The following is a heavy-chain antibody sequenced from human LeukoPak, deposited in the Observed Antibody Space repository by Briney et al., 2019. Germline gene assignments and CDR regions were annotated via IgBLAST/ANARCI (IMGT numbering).Heavy chain of an antibody. J-gene: IGHJ6*02. V-gene: IGHV3-33*01. D-gene: IGHD6-13*01. CDR2: IWYDGSKK. CDR1: GFTFSTYG. Sequence: GWSLRLSCAASGFTFSTYGMHWVRQARGKGLEGVAVIWYDGSKKSYADSVRGRFTISRDNSKNTSYLQMSSLRAEDSAVYYCARDLAAAGNYGMDVWGQGTTVTVSS. CDR3: ARDLAAAGNYGMDV.